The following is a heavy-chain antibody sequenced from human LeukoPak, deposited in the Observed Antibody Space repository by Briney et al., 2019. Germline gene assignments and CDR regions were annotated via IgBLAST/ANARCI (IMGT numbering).Heavy chain of an antibody. Sequence: GGSLRLSCAASGFTFSSYAMSWVRQAPGKGLEWVSAISGSGVSTYYADSVKGRFTISRDNSKNTLYLQMNSLRAEDTAVYYCARQSRHNWNYAAAFDIWGQGTMVTVSS. J-gene: IGHJ3*02. V-gene: IGHV3-23*01. CDR1: GFTFSSYA. CDR2: ISGSGVST. D-gene: IGHD1-7*01. CDR3: ARQSRHNWNYAAAFDI.